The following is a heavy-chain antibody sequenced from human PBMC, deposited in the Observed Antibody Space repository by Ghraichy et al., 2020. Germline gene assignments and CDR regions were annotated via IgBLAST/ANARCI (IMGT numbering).Heavy chain of an antibody. Sequence: GGSLRLSCAASGFTFSSHAMSWVRQAPGKGLEWVSAISGSGGRTYYADSVKGRFTISRDNAKNTLYLQMNSLRAEDTAVYYCAKEGYFEDVPENDCWRQGTLITVSS. J-gene: IGHJ4*02. CDR1: GFTFSSHA. CDR3: AKEGYFEDVPENDC. V-gene: IGHV3-23*01. D-gene: IGHD3-9*01. CDR2: ISGSGGRT.